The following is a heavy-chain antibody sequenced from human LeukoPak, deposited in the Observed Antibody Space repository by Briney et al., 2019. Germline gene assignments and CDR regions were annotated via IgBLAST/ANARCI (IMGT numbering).Heavy chain of an antibody. Sequence: GGSLRLSCAASGFTFSSYGMSWVRQAPGKGLEWVSAISGSGGSTYYADSVKGRFTISRDNSKNTLYLQMNSLRAEDTAVYYCAKDVYYYDSSGSVWGQGTLVTVSS. V-gene: IGHV3-23*01. CDR3: AKDVYYYDSSGSV. CDR1: GFTFSSYG. J-gene: IGHJ4*02. D-gene: IGHD3-22*01. CDR2: ISGSGGST.